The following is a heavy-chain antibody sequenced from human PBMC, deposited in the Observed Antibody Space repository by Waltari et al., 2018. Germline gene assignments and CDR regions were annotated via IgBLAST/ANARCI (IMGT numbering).Heavy chain of an antibody. J-gene: IGHJ4*02. V-gene: IGHV3-72*01. CDR3: ARGYCVSNSCYCGDS. CDR1: GFSLRYHY. CDR2: IRDKAKSYTL. Sequence: EVQLVESGGGLVQRGGSLGISWAASGFSLRYHYLDWCRQAPGKGLELVARIRDKAKSYTLEYAASVKGRFIISRDDSMNSLYLQMNNLKTEDTAMYFCARGYCVSNSCYCGDSWGQGTLVTVSS. D-gene: IGHD2-2*01.